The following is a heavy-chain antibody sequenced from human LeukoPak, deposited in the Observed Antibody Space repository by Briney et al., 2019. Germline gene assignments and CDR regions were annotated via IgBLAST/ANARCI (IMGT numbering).Heavy chain of an antibody. CDR2: ISYDGTNK. CDR1: GFTFSNYV. D-gene: IGHD3-22*01. J-gene: IGHJ4*02. V-gene: IGHV3-30-3*01. CDR3: AREPYYYDSSGYSYSRY. Sequence: PGRSLRLSCAASGFTFSNYVVHWVRQAPGKGLEWVAVISYDGTNKYYADSVKGRFTISRDNSKNTLYLQMNSLRAEDTAVYYCAREPYYYDSSGYSYSRYWGQGTLVTVSS.